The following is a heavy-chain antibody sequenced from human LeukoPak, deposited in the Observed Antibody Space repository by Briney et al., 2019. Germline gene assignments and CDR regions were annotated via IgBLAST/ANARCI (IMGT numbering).Heavy chain of an antibody. J-gene: IGHJ4*02. Sequence: GGSLRLSCAASGFTFDDYDMHWVRQAPGKGLEWVSGISWNSGSIGYADSVKGRFTISRDNAKNSLYLQMNSLRAEDMALYYCAKGGSSIAARPPDYWGQGTLVTVSS. CDR3: AKGGSSIAARPPDY. V-gene: IGHV3-9*03. D-gene: IGHD6-6*01. CDR2: ISWNSGSI. CDR1: GFTFDDYD.